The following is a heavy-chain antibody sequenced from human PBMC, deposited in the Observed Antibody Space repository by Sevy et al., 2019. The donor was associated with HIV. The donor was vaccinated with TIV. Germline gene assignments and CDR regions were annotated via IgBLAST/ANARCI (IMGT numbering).Heavy chain of an antibody. V-gene: IGHV1-69*13. D-gene: IGHD3-16*01. J-gene: IGHJ4*02. CDR3: ARGVSGYRLGVFDY. CDR2: IIPIFGTA. Sequence: ASVKVSFKASGGTFSSYAISWVRQAPGQGLEWMGGIIPIFGTANYAQKFQGRVTITADESTSTAYMELSSLRSEDTAVYYCARGVSGYRLGVFDYWGQGTLVTVSS. CDR1: GGTFSSYA.